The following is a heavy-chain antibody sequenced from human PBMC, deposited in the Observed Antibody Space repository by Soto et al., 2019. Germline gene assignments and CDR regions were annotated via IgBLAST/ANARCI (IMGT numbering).Heavy chain of an antibody. J-gene: IGHJ5*02. CDR2: MNPNSGNT. CDR3: ARERSAEGTGWFEP. D-gene: IGHD6-13*01. CDR1: GYTFTSYD. Sequence: QVQLVQSGAEVKKPGASVKVSCKASGYTFTSYDINWVRQATGQGLEGMGWMNPNSGNTGNAQKFQGRVTMTRNATISRAYIELSSLRSEDTAVYYCARERSAEGTGWFEPRGQRTLVTVSS. V-gene: IGHV1-8*01.